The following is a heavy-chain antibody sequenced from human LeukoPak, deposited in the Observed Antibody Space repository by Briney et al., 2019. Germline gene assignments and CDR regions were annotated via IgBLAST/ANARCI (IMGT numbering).Heavy chain of an antibody. CDR2: IINKGDST. Sequence: GGPLTLLCGASGLPFCMHSVHWAPDAPGEGLEYVSAIINKGDSTYYAQSETGRFTISRDNSKNTLYLQMGSLRAEDMAVYYCARTSIAAREADYWGQGTLVTVSS. V-gene: IGHV3-64*01. CDR1: GLPFCMHS. J-gene: IGHJ4*02. D-gene: IGHD6-6*01. CDR3: ARTSIAAREADY.